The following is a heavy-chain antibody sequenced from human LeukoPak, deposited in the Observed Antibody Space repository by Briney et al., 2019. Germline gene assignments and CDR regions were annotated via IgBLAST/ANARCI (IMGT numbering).Heavy chain of an antibody. CDR1: GFTFSSYA. J-gene: IGHJ4*02. D-gene: IGHD3-22*01. Sequence: GGSLRLSCAASGFTFSSYAMHWVRQAPGKGLEWVAVISYDGGNKYYADSVKGRFTISRDNSKNTLYLQMNSLRAEDTAVYYCARGLGYYDSSGYGYWGQGTLVTVSS. CDR2: ISYDGGNK. V-gene: IGHV3-30-3*01. CDR3: ARGLGYYDSSGYGY.